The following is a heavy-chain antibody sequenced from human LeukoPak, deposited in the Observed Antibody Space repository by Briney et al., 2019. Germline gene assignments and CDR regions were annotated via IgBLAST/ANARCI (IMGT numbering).Heavy chain of an antibody. CDR3: ARSHGGNFPSAFDI. V-gene: IGHV4-59*01. CDR2: IYYSGST. CDR1: GGSINNKY. Sequence: SETLSLTCTVSGGSINNKYWSWIRQPPGKGLEWIGYIYYSGSTNYNPSLKSRVTISVDTSKNQFSLELSSVTAADTAVYYCARSHGGNFPSAFDIWGQGTMVTVSS. J-gene: IGHJ3*02. D-gene: IGHD4-23*01.